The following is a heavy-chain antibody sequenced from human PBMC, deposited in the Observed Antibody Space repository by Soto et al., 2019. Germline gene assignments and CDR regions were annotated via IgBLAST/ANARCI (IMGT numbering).Heavy chain of an antibody. J-gene: IGHJ1*01. D-gene: IGHD6-19*01. V-gene: IGHV1-69*04. CDR2: IIPILGIA. Sequence: ASVKVSCKASGGTFSSYTISWVRQAPGQGLEWMGRIIPILGIANYAQKFQGRVTITADKSTSTAYMELSSLRSEDTAVYYCARDRAIAVAGRADFQHWGQGTLVTVSS. CDR1: GGTFSSYT. CDR3: ARDRAIAVAGRADFQH.